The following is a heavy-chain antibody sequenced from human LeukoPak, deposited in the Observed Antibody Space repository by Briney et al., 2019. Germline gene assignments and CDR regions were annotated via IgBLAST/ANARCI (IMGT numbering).Heavy chain of an antibody. Sequence: ASVKVSCKASGYTFTGYYMHWVRQAPGQGLEWMGRINPNGGGTNYAQKFQRRVTMTRDTSISTAYMELSRLRSDDTAVYYCARVTHYYDSSGYDYWGQGTLVTVSS. CDR1: GYTFTGYY. CDR2: INPNGGGT. D-gene: IGHD3-22*01. CDR3: ARVTHYYDSSGYDY. V-gene: IGHV1-2*06. J-gene: IGHJ4*02.